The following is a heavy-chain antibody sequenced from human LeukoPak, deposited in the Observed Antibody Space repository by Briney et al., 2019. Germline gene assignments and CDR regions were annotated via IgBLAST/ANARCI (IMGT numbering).Heavy chain of an antibody. CDR1: GGSFSGYH. V-gene: IGHV4-34*01. CDR2: INHSGST. Sequence: SETLSLTCAVYGGSFSGYHWSWIRQPPGKGLEWIGEINHSGSTNYNPSLKSRVTISVDTSKNQFSLKLSSVTAADTAVYYCARVCGGSCNYAFDIWGQGTMVTVSS. D-gene: IGHD2-15*01. CDR3: ARVCGGSCNYAFDI. J-gene: IGHJ3*02.